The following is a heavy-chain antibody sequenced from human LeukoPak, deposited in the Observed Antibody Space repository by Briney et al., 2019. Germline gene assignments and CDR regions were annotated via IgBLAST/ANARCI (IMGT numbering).Heavy chain of an antibody. CDR1: GGSISSYY. D-gene: IGHD3-3*01. V-gene: IGHV4-59*12. Sequence: SETLSLTCTVSGGSISSYYWSWIRQPPGKGLEWIGYIYYSGSTNYNPSLKSRVTISVDTSKNQSSLKLSSVTAADTAVYYCARVSIFGVVGYWGQGTLVTVSS. CDR3: ARVSIFGVVGY. J-gene: IGHJ4*02. CDR2: IYYSGST.